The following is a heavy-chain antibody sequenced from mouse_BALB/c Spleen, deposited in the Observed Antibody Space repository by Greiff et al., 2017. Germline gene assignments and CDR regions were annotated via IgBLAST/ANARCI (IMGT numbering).Heavy chain of an antibody. CDR2: ISSGGSYT. Sequence: EVKLMESGGDLVKPGGSLKLSCAASGFTFSSYGMSWVRQTPDKRLEWVATISSGGSYTYYPDSVKGRFTISRDNAKNTLYLQMSSLKSEDTAMYYCARGGVQDAMDYWGQGTSVTVSS. CDR3: ARGGVQDAMDY. D-gene: IGHD2-14*01. V-gene: IGHV5-6*01. J-gene: IGHJ4*01. CDR1: GFTFSSYG.